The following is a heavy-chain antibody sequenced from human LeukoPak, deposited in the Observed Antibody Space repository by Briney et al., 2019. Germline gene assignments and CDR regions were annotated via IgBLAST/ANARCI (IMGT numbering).Heavy chain of an antibody. CDR3: ARGLPLPRIAAAGRTGAFDL. CDR2: INHRGST. J-gene: IGHJ3*01. V-gene: IGHV4-34*01. CDR1: VGSFSGSY. Sequence: SETLSLTCAVCVGSFSGSYWTWVRQPPGKGGEWVGEINHRGSTNYNPSLKRRVNISVDTSKNQFSLTLSSVTAADTAVYYCARGLPLPRIAAAGRTGAFDLWGQGTMVTVSS. D-gene: IGHD6-13*01.